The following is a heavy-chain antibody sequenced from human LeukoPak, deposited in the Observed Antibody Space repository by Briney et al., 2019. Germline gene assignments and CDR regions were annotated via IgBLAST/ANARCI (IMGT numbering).Heavy chain of an antibody. CDR1: GGSMSSYY. V-gene: IGHV4-59*01. CDR3: AISTGPIAAAGSFDY. J-gene: IGHJ4*02. CDR2: IYYSGST. D-gene: IGHD6-13*01. Sequence: SETLSLICTVSGGSMSSYYWSWIRQSPGKGLEWIGYIYYSGSTNYNPSLKGRVTISVDTSKNQFSLKLSSVTAVDTAVYYCAISTGPIAAAGSFDYWGQGTLVTVSS.